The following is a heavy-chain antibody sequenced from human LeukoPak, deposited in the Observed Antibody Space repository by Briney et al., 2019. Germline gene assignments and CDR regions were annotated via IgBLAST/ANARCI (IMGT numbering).Heavy chain of an antibody. CDR1: GFTFSSYA. CDR2: ISGSGGST. J-gene: IGHJ4*02. V-gene: IGHV3-23*01. Sequence: GGSLRLSCAASGFTFSSYAMSWVRQAPGKGLEWVSAISGSGGSTYYADSVKGRFTISRDNSKNTLYLQMNSLRAEDTAVYYCAKELLYYYDSSGYFDYWGQGALVTVSS. CDR3: AKELLYYYDSSGYFDY. D-gene: IGHD3-22*01.